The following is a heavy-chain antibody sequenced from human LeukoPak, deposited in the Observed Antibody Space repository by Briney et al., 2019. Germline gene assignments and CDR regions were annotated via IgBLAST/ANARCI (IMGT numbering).Heavy chain of an antibody. Sequence: GGSLRLSCAASGFTFSSYSMNWVRQAPGKGLEWVSSISSSSTYINYADSVKGRFTISRDNAKKSLYLQMNSLRAEDTAVYYCARDMGTGYYFPFDYWGQGTLVTVSS. CDR2: ISSSSTYI. CDR3: ARDMGTGYYFPFDY. CDR1: GFTFSSYS. J-gene: IGHJ4*02. V-gene: IGHV3-21*01. D-gene: IGHD5-12*01.